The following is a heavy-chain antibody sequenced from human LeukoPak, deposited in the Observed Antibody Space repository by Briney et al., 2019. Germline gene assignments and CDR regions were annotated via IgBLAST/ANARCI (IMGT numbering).Heavy chain of an antibody. CDR1: GFTFSSYG. CDR2: IWYDGSNK. Sequence: PGGSLRLSCAASGFTFSSYGMHWVRQAPGKGLEWVAVIWYDGSNKYYADSVKGRFTISRDNSKNTLYLQMNSLRAEDTAVYYCAKVSTRAAHFDYWGQGTLVTVSS. V-gene: IGHV3-33*06. J-gene: IGHJ4*02. CDR3: AKVSTRAAHFDY. D-gene: IGHD2/OR15-2a*01.